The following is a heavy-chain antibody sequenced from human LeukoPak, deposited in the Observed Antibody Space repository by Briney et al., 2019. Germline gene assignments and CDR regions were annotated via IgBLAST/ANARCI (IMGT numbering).Heavy chain of an antibody. Sequence: GGSLRLSCAASGFTFSSYSMNWVRQAPGKGLEWVSSISSSSSYIYYADSVKGRFTISRDNAKNSLYLQMNSLRAEDTAVYYCAIVPAAIWGADAFDIWGQGTMVTVSS. CDR3: AIVPAAIWGADAFDI. D-gene: IGHD2-2*02. J-gene: IGHJ3*02. V-gene: IGHV3-21*01. CDR1: GFTFSSYS. CDR2: ISSSSSYI.